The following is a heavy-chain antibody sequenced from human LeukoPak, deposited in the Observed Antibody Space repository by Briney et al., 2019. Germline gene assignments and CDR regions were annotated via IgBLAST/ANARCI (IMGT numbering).Heavy chain of an antibody. J-gene: IGHJ4*02. CDR1: GFTLSSYW. V-gene: IGHV3-7*01. D-gene: IGHD2-2*01. Sequence: PGGSLRLSCEASGFTLSSYWMSWVRQAPGKGLEWVANIKQDGSEKYYVDSVKGRFTISRDNAKNSLYLQMSSLRVEDTAVYYCSRDTAAVPAGDYWGQGTLVTVSS. CDR3: SRDTAAVPAGDY. CDR2: IKQDGSEK.